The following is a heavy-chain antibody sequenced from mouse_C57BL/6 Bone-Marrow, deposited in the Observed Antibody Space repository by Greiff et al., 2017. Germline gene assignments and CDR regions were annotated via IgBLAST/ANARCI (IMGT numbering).Heavy chain of an antibody. CDR3: ARDAYYSNGD. CDR2: ISDGGSYT. CDR1: GFTFSSYA. D-gene: IGHD2-5*01. V-gene: IGHV5-4*01. Sequence: EVQLVESGGGLVKPGGSLKLSCAASGFTFSSYAMSWVRQTPEKRLEWVATISDGGSYTYYPDNVKGRFTISRDNAKNNLYLQMSHLKSEDTAMYYCARDAYYSNGDWGQGTTLTVSS. J-gene: IGHJ2*01.